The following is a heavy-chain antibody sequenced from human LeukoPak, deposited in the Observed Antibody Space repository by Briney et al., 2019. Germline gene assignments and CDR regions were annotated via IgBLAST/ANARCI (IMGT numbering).Heavy chain of an antibody. CDR1: GGSFSGYY. CDR3: ARGPDDYGDYYYLDY. CDR2: INHSGST. Sequence: PSETLSLTCAVYGGSFSGYYWSWIRQPPGKGLEWIGEINHSGSTNYNPSLKSRVTISVDTSKNQFSLKLSSVTAADTAVYYCARGPDDYGDYYYLDYWGQGTLVTVSS. D-gene: IGHD4-17*01. V-gene: IGHV4-34*01. J-gene: IGHJ4*02.